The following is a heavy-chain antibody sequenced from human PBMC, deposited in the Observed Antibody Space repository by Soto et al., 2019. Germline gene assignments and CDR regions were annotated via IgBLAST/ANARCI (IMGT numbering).Heavy chain of an antibody. CDR2: ISHDGSNK. Sequence: QVQLVESGGGVVQPGRSLRLSCAASGFTFSSYGMHWVRQAPGKGLEWVAVISHDGSNKYYADSVKGRFTISRDNSKNTLYLQMNSLRAEDTAVYYCGAGMDTAMAQLDYWGQGTLVTVSS. CDR3: GAGMDTAMAQLDY. D-gene: IGHD5-18*01. CDR1: GFTFSSYG. J-gene: IGHJ4*02. V-gene: IGHV3-30*03.